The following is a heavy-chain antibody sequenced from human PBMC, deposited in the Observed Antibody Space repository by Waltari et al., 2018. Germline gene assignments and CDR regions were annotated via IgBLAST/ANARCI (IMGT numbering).Heavy chain of an antibody. D-gene: IGHD2-21*01. CDR1: GDSISGSYY. CDR3: ARSGVVVAPARNNYYFPMEV. V-gene: IGHV4-61*09. J-gene: IGHJ6*03. Sequence: QLQLQQSGPGMVKPSQTLSLACSLSGDSISGSYYWNWVRQTAGEGLEWLGYIYSSGSTRYDPSRQYRATISIVNKTRFPLRLAAVTAADTAVYYCARSGVVVAPARNNYYFPMEVCGQGTTVTVSS. CDR2: IYSSGST.